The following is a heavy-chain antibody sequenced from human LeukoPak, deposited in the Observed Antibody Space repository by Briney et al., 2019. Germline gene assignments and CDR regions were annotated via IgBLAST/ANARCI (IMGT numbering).Heavy chain of an antibody. D-gene: IGHD6-13*01. CDR1: GYTFTSYG. J-gene: IGHJ4*02. V-gene: IGHV1-18*01. CDR3: ASAPGGYSSSWYFDY. CDR2: ISAYNGNT. Sequence: ASVKVSCKASGYTFTSYGISWVRQAPGQGLEWMGWISAYNGNTNYAQKLQGRVTMTTDTSTNTAYMELRSLRSDDTAVYYCASAPGGYSSSWYFDYWGQGTLVTVSS.